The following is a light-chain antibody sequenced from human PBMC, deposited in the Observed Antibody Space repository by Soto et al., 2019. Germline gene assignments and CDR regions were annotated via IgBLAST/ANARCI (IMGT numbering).Light chain of an antibody. CDR2: DVS. J-gene: IGLJ1*01. V-gene: IGLV2-11*01. CDR1: SSDVGGYNY. Sequence: QDVLTQPRSVSGSPGQSVTISCTGTSSDVGGYNYVSWYQQHPGKAPKLMIYDVSKRPSGVPDRFSGSKSGNTASLTISGLQAEDEADYYCCSYAGSYTYVFGTGTKLTVL. CDR3: CSYAGSYTYV.